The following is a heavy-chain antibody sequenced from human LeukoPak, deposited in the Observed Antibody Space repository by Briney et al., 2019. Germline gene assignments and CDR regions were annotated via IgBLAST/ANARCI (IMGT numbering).Heavy chain of an antibody. CDR2: ISYDGSNK. V-gene: IGHV3-30*18. CDR1: GFTFSSYA. J-gene: IGHJ4*02. Sequence: GGSLRLSCAASGFTFSSYAMSWVRQAPGKGLEWVAVISYDGSNKYYADSVKGRFTISRDNSKNTLYLQMNSLRAEDTAVYYCAKGIGTMGDYWGQGTLVTVSS. D-gene: IGHD1-7*01. CDR3: AKGIGTMGDY.